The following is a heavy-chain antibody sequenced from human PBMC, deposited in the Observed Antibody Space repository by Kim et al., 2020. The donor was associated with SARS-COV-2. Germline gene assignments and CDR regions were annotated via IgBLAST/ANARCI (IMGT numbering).Heavy chain of an antibody. CDR3: TTDVLLWTEGRGWFDP. V-gene: IGHV3-15*01. D-gene: IGHD3-10*01. Sequence: PVKGKFTISREDSKNTMYLQMNSLKTEDTAVYYCTTDVLLWTEGRGWFDPWGQGTLVTVSS. J-gene: IGHJ5*02.